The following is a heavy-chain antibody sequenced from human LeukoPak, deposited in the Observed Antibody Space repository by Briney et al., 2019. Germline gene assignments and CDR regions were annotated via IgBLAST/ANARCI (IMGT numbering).Heavy chain of an antibody. V-gene: IGHV1-18*01. CDR2: ISAYNGNT. Sequence: ASVKVSCKASVYTFTSYGISWLRQAPGQGREWMGWISAYNGNTNYAQKLQGRVTMTTDTSTSTAHMELTSLRSDDTAAYYCARAYRPDSSLTMIVVVGEATQLNWFAPWGQGPLVTVSS. D-gene: IGHD3-22*01. CDR3: ARAYRPDSSLTMIVVVGEATQLNWFAP. CDR1: VYTFTSYG. J-gene: IGHJ5*02.